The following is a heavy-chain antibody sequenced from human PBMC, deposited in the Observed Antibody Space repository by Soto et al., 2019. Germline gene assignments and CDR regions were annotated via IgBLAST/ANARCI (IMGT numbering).Heavy chain of an antibody. D-gene: IGHD2-2*01. CDR3: AHGYVQLLATFHYFDS. V-gene: IGHV2-5*02. J-gene: IGHJ4*02. CDR2: IYWADDK. CDR1: GFSITGNGEG. Sequence: GPTLVNPTQTLTLTCTFSGFSITGNGEGVGWIRQPPGKALEWLALIYWADDKRYSPSLRNRLTITLDNSKDQVILTMTDMGPADTATYYCAHGYVQLLATFHYFDSWGQGTQVTVS.